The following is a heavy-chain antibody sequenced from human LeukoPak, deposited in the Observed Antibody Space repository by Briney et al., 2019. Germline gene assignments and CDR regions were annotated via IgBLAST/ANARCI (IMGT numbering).Heavy chain of an antibody. V-gene: IGHV3-7*01. Sequence: PGGSLRLSCAASGFTFSRYWMSWVRQAPGKGLEWVASINQDESAKYYVDSVKGRFTISRDNAKNSLYLQMDSLRAEDTAVYYCARVGPQVYCTGDCRNDGFDIWGQGTMVTVSS. J-gene: IGHJ3*02. CDR2: INQDESAK. CDR1: GFTFSRYW. D-gene: IGHD2-8*02. CDR3: ARVGPQVYCTGDCRNDGFDI.